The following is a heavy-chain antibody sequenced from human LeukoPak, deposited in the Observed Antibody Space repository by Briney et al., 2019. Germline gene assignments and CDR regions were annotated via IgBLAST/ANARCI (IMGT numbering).Heavy chain of an antibody. CDR1: GGSISSGDYY. D-gene: IGHD4-11*01. CDR2: IYYSGST. Sequence: SQTLSLTCTVSGGSISSGDYYWSWIRQPPGKGLEWIGYIYYSGSTYYNPSLKSRATISVGTSKNQLSLKLSSVTAADTAVYYCASSLYSNYPFDYWGQGTLVTVSS. CDR3: ASSLYSNYPFDY. V-gene: IGHV4-30-4*08. J-gene: IGHJ4*02.